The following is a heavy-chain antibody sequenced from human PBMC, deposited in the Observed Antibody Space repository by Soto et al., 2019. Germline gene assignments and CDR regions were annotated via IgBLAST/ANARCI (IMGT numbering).Heavy chain of an antibody. CDR3: ARDDSVAAAHRLHYYYYGMDV. V-gene: IGHV1-18*04. J-gene: IGHJ6*02. D-gene: IGHD6-13*01. CDR2: ISAYNGNT. CDR1: GYTFTSYG. Sequence: QLQLVQAGAEVKKPGASVKVSCKASGYTFTSYGISWVRQAPGQGLEWMGWISAYNGNTNYAQKLQGRVTMTTDTSTSTGYMELRSLRSDDTAVYYCARDDSVAAAHRLHYYYYGMDVWGQGTTVTVSS.